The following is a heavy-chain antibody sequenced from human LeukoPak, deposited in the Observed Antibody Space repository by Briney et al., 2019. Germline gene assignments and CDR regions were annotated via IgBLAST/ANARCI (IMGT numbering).Heavy chain of an antibody. CDR1: GFTFSSYA. Sequence: GGSLRLSCAASGFTFSSYAMSWVRQAPGKGLEWVSAISGSGGSTYYADSVKGRFSISRDNSKNTLYLQMNSLRAEDTAVYYCASHCSGGSCYFDYWGQGTLVTVSS. CDR3: ASHCSGGSCYFDY. D-gene: IGHD2-15*01. CDR2: ISGSGGST. V-gene: IGHV3-23*01. J-gene: IGHJ4*02.